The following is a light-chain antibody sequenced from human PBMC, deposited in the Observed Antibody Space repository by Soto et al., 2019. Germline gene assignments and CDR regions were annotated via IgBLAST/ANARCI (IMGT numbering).Light chain of an antibody. Sequence: EIVMTQSPSTLSLSPGERATLSCRASHRVNTYLAWYQQRPGQAPRLLIYDASTRATDIPARFSGSGSGTEFTLTISSLQSEDFAVYYCQQYNNWPLTFGGGTKVDIK. J-gene: IGKJ4*01. CDR2: DAS. V-gene: IGKV3-15*01. CDR3: QQYNNWPLT. CDR1: HRVNTY.